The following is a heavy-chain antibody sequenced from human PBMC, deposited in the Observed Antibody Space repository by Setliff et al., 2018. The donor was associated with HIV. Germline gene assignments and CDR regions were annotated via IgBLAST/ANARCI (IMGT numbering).Heavy chain of an antibody. J-gene: IGHJ4*02. V-gene: IGHV1-2*06. CDR2: INPDSGGT. CDR1: GYTFTSYG. Sequence: ASVKVSCKASGYTFTSYGISWVRQAPGQGLEWMGRINPDSGGTNYAQKFQGRVTMTRDTSISTAYMELTRLRSDDTAVYFCARSPLYYNILTGFYPWGQGTLVTVSS. D-gene: IGHD3-9*01. CDR3: ARSPLYYNILTGFYP.